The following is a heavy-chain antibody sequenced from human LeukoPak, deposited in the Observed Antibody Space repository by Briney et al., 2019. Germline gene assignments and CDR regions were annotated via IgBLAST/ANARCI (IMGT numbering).Heavy chain of an antibody. D-gene: IGHD4-23*01. CDR1: GGSISSSSYY. J-gene: IGHJ3*02. Sequence: SETLSLTCTVSGGSISSSSYYWGWIRQPPGKGLEWIGSIYYSGSTYYNPSLKSRVTICVDTSKNQFSLKLSSVTAADTAVYYCARRGIFYGGKAFDIWGQGTMVTVSS. CDR3: ARRGIFYGGKAFDI. CDR2: IYYSGST. V-gene: IGHV4-39*01.